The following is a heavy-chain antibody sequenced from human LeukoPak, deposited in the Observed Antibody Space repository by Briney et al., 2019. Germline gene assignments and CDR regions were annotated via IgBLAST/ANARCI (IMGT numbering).Heavy chain of an antibody. Sequence: GGSLRLSCAASGFTFSSYWMTWVRQAPGKGLEWVANIKQDGSEKYYVDSVKGRFTISRDKAKNSVYLQMNSLRAEDTAVYYCARDTRWGGEDFGFWGQGTLVTVSS. CDR2: IKQDGSEK. V-gene: IGHV3-7*04. D-gene: IGHD2-2*01. CDR3: ARDTRWGGEDFGF. CDR1: GFTFSSYW. J-gene: IGHJ4*02.